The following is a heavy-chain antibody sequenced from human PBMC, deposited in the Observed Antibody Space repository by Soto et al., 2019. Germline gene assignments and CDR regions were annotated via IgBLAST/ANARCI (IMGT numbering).Heavy chain of an antibody. CDR1: GGSFSGYY. J-gene: IGHJ4*02. V-gene: IGHV4-34*01. CDR2: INHSGST. Sequence: SETLSLTCAVYGGSFSGYYWTWIRQPPGTGLEWIGEINHSGSTNYNPSLKSRVTISVDTSKNQFSLKLTSVTAADTAVYYCARATPVFYYSSSWSLDYWGQGTLVTVSS. D-gene: IGHD6-13*01. CDR3: ARATPVFYYSSSWSLDY.